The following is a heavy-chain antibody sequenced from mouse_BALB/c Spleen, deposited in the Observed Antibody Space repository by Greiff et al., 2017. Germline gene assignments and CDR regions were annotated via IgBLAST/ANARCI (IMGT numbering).Heavy chain of an antibody. CDR2: SRNKANDYTT. CDR3: ARDAPYGKVFAY. D-gene: IGHD2-1*01. V-gene: IGHV7-1*02. Sequence: DVMLVESGGGLVQPGGSLRLSCATSGFTFSDFYMEWVRQPPGKRLEWIAASRNKANDYTTEYSASVKGRFIVSRDTSQSILYLQMNALRAEDTAIYYCARDAPYGKVFAYWGQGTLVTVSA. J-gene: IGHJ3*01. CDR1: GFTFSDFY.